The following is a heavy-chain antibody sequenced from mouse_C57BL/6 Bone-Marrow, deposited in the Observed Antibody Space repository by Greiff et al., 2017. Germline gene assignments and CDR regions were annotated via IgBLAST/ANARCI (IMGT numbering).Heavy chain of an antibody. CDR3: TRYSYYGSSYDAMDY. CDR1: GYTFTDYE. D-gene: IGHD1-1*01. Sequence: VQGVESGAELVRPGASVTLSCKASGYTFTDYEMHWVKQTPVHGLEWIGAIDPETGGTAYNQKFKGKAILTADKSSSTAYMELRSLTSEDSAVYYCTRYSYYGSSYDAMDYWGQGTSVTVAS. CDR2: IDPETGGT. J-gene: IGHJ4*01. V-gene: IGHV1-15*01.